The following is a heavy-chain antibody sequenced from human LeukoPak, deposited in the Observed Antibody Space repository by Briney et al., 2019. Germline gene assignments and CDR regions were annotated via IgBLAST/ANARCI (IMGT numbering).Heavy chain of an antibody. J-gene: IGHJ4*02. V-gene: IGHV1-8*03. D-gene: IGHD6-19*01. CDR2: MNPNSGNT. CDR3: ARVLGIAVAGTPFDY. Sequence: ASVKVSCKASGYTFTSYDINWARQATGQGLEWMGWMNPNSGNTGYAQKFQGRVTITRNTSISTAYMELSSLRSEDTAVYYCARVLGIAVAGTPFDYWGQGTLVTVSS. CDR1: GYTFTSYD.